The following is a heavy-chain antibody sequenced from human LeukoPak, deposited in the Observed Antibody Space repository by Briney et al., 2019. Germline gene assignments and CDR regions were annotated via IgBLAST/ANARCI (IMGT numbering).Heavy chain of an antibody. J-gene: IGHJ5*02. D-gene: IGHD6-13*01. Sequence: GGSLRLSCAASGFTFSNYWMHWVRQAPGKGLVWVSRINSDGINTSYADSVKGRFTISRDNAKNSLYLQMNSLRAEDTAVYYCARQSSSSWYRIGLAPFDPWGQGTLVTVSS. CDR2: INSDGINT. CDR1: GFTFSNYW. V-gene: IGHV3-74*01. CDR3: ARQSSSSWYRIGLAPFDP.